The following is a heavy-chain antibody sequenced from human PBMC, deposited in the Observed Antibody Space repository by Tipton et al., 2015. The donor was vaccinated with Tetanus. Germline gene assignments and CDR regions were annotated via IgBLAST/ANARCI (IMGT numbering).Heavy chain of an antibody. CDR3: AKSGAQLWSPKHYYYYGPDV. CDR1: GFTFSDYG. Sequence: QLVQSGGGVVQSGRSLRLSCAASGFTFSDYGMHWVRQAPGKGLEWAAVLSFDGTNADYADSVKGRFTISRDNSKNTLFLKMNSLRPEDAAVYYWAKSGAQLWSPKHYYYYGPDVWGQGTTVSVSS. D-gene: IGHD5-18*01. V-gene: IGHV3-30*18. J-gene: IGHJ6*01. CDR2: LSFDGTNA.